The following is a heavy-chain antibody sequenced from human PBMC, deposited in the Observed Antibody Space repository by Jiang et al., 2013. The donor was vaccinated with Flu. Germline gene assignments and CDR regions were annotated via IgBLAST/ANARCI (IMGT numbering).Heavy chain of an antibody. D-gene: IGHD3-10*01. Sequence: GPGLVKPSETLSLTCAVSGGSISSCCYYWVWIRQPPGKGLEWIGDIYYTGSTHYSPSLKSRVTISEDTSKNHFSLSLSSVTAADTAVYYCASGSGTFEAFDVWGQGTMVTVSS. V-gene: IGHV4-39*02. CDR3: ASGSGTFEAFDV. CDR1: GGSISSCCYY. CDR2: IYYTGST. J-gene: IGHJ3*01.